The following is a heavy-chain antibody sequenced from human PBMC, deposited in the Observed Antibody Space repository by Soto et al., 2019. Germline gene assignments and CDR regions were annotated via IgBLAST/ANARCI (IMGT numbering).Heavy chain of an antibody. J-gene: IGHJ4*02. CDR2: ISGSGGST. CDR3: AKDRLADY. D-gene: IGHD6-19*01. V-gene: IGHV3-23*01. CDR1: GFTFSTYA. Sequence: EVQLLESGGGLVQPGGSLRLSCAASGFTFSTYAMSWVRQAPGKGLEWVSAISGSGGSTYYADSVKGRFTIARDNSKNTLFLHMNGLRAEDPAVYYCAKDRLADYWGQGNMVTVSA.